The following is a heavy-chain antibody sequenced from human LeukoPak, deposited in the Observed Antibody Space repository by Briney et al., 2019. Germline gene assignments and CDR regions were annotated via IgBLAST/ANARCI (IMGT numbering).Heavy chain of an antibody. J-gene: IGHJ3*02. CDR2: IIPIFGTA. CDR3: AREYYYDTVDWDAFDI. D-gene: IGHD3-22*01. Sequence: SVKVSCKASGGTFSSYAISWVRQAPGQGLEWMGGIIPIFGTANYAQKFQGRVTITTDESTSTAYMELSSLRSEDTAVYYCAREYYYDTVDWDAFDIWGQGTMVTVSS. CDR1: GGTFSSYA. V-gene: IGHV1-69*05.